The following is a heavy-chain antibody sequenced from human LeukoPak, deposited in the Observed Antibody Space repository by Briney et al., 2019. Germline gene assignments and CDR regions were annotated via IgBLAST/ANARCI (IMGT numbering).Heavy chain of an antibody. CDR3: ARDTGKSGYPDY. CDR1: GGSINSYY. Sequence: SETLSLTCIVSGGSINSYYWSWIRQPAGKAPEWIGRIYSSGIINYDPSLKSRVTMSLDNSKNQLSLKLSYVTAADTAVYYCARDTGKSGYPDYWGQGTLVTVSS. J-gene: IGHJ4*02. D-gene: IGHD3-3*01. V-gene: IGHV4-4*07. CDR2: IYSSGII.